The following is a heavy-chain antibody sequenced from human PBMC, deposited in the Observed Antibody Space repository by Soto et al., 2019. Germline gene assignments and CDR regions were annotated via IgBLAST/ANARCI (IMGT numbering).Heavy chain of an antibody. Sequence: SETLSLTCTVTGGSISSYYWSWIRQPPGKGLEWIGYIYYSGSTNYNPSLKSRVTISVDTFKNQFSLKLSSVTAADTAVYYCARHVHGYVVATTFDYLGQGTLVTVSS. CDR3: ARHVHGYVVATTFDY. CDR1: GGSISSYY. J-gene: IGHJ4*02. D-gene: IGHD5-12*01. CDR2: IYYSGST. V-gene: IGHV4-59*08.